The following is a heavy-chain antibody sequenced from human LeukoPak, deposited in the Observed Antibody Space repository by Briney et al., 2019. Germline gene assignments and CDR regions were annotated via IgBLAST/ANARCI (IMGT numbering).Heavy chain of an antibody. V-gene: IGHV3-9*01. Sequence: GGSLRLSCAASGFTFDDYAMHWVRQAPGKGLEWVSGISWNSGSIGYADSVKGRFTISRDNAKSSLYLQMNSLRAEDTALYYCAKDTGGTNFYGMDVWGQGTTVTVSS. CDR1: GFTFDDYA. D-gene: IGHD6-25*01. CDR2: ISWNSGSI. J-gene: IGHJ6*02. CDR3: AKDTGGTNFYGMDV.